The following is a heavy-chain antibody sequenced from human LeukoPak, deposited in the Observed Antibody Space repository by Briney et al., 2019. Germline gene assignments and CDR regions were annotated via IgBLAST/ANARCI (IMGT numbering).Heavy chain of an antibody. D-gene: IGHD3-10*01. CDR1: GFTFSSYS. Sequence: PGGSLRLSCAASGFTFSSYSLNWVRQAPGEGLEWVSYISSSGSPIYYADSVKGRFTISRDNAKNSLYLQMNSLRAEDTAVYYCARDRLGVTTPNFDYWGQGTLVTASS. J-gene: IGHJ4*02. V-gene: IGHV3-48*01. CDR3: ARDRLGVTTPNFDY. CDR2: ISSSGSPI.